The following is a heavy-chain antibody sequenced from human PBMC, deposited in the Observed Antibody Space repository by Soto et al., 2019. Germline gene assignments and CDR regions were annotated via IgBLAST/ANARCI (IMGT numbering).Heavy chain of an antibody. CDR2: IIAGNGNT. D-gene: IGHD6-19*01. CDR3: ARDSPIGVTGTFGDY. Sequence: GASVKVSCKASGYTFTSFAMHWVRQAPGQRLEWMGWIIAGNGNTKYSQNFQGRVTITRDTSASTAYMELSSLRSEDTAVYYCARDSPIGVTGTFGDYWGQGTLVTVSS. CDR1: GYTFTSFA. V-gene: IGHV1-3*01. J-gene: IGHJ4*02.